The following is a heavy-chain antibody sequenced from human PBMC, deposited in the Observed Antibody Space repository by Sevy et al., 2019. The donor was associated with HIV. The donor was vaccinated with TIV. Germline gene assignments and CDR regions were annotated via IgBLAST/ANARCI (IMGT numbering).Heavy chain of an antibody. D-gene: IGHD3-22*01. CDR2: IYHSGST. CDR3: ARDDYYDSSGSTSDYYYYYGMDV. V-gene: IGHV4-38-2*02. CDR1: GYPISSGYY. J-gene: IGHJ6*02. Sequence: SETLSLTCTVSGYPISSGYYWGWIRQPPGKGLEWIGSIYHSGSTYYNPSLKSRVTISVDTSKNQFSLKLSSVTAADTAVYYCARDDYYDSSGSTSDYYYYYGMDVWGQGTTVTVSS.